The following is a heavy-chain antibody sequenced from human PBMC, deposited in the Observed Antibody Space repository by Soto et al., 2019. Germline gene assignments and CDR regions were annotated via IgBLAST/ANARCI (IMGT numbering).Heavy chain of an antibody. V-gene: IGHV3-23*01. CDR1: GFTFSSYA. CDR2: ISGSGGST. D-gene: IGHD6-19*01. Sequence: EVQLLESGGGLVQPGGSLRLSCAASGFTFSSYAMSWVRQAPGKGLEWVSAISGSGGSTYYADSVKGRFTISRDNSKNTLYLQMNSLRAEDTAVYYCVKESPSPLYSSGWPFNWGQGTLVTVSS. CDR3: VKESPSPLYSSGWPFN. J-gene: IGHJ1*01.